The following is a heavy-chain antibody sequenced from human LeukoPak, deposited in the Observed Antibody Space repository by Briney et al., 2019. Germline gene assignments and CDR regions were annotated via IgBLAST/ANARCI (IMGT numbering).Heavy chain of an antibody. CDR3: AKGPPIAVAGSNWFDP. V-gene: IGHV3-11*05. CDR2: ISSSSSYT. D-gene: IGHD6-19*01. J-gene: IGHJ5*02. CDR1: GFTFSDYY. Sequence: GGSLRLSCAASGFTFSDYYMSWIRQAPGKGLEWVSYISSSSSYTNYADSVKGRFTISRDNAKNSLFLQMNSLRADDTAVYYCAKGPPIAVAGSNWFDPWGQGTLVTVSS.